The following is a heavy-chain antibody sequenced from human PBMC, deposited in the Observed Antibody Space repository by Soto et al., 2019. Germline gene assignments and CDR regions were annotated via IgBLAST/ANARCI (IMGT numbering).Heavy chain of an antibody. D-gene: IGHD3-3*01. CDR1: GGTFGNTA. Sequence: QVQLEQSGAEVKEPGSSVNVSCKTSGGTFGNTAVTWVRQAPGQGLEWIGGIVPMFGTANYVQKFRGRVTITADESTSTAYMELSSLRSDDTAVYYCARDGDPGYSFWSGPLGGGRFDPWGQGTLVTVSS. CDR2: IVPMFGTA. CDR3: ARDGDPGYSFWSGPLGGGRFDP. V-gene: IGHV1-69*12. J-gene: IGHJ5*02.